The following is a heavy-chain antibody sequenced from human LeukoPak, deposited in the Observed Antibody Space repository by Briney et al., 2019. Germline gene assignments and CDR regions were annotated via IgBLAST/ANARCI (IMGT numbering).Heavy chain of an antibody. Sequence: PGGSLRLSCAASGFTFSSYNMNWVRQAPGKGLEWVSSISGSSTYIYYADSVRGRFTISRDNAKNSLFLHTNSLRAEDTAVYYCAREVGATDDYWGQGTLVTVSS. CDR3: AREVGATDDY. CDR2: ISGSSTYI. D-gene: IGHD1-26*01. J-gene: IGHJ4*02. V-gene: IGHV3-21*01. CDR1: GFTFSSYN.